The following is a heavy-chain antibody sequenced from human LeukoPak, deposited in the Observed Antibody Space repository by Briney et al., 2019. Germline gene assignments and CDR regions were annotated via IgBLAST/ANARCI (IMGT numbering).Heavy chain of an antibody. V-gene: IGHV4-38-2*02. CDR3: ARQVATKGEWAFDV. CDR1: GYFSTAYY. J-gene: IGHJ3*01. D-gene: IGHD5-12*01. CDR2: IRPDGHT. Sequence: SETLSLTCTVSGYFSTAYYWGWIRQPPGKGLEWMASIRPDGHTYTNSSLRNQLTISADMSRNEFSLKLNSLTAADTAVYYCARQVATKGEWAFDVWGQGTVVTVSS.